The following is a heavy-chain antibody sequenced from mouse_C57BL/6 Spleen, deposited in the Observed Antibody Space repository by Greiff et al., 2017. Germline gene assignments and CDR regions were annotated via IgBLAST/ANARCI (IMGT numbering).Heavy chain of an antibody. Sequence: VQLQQSGPELVKPGASVKISCKASGYTFTDYYMNWVKQSHGKSLEWIGDINPNNGGTSYNQKFKGKATLTVDKSSSTAYMELRSLTSEDSAVYYCGRGYHYFDYWGQGTTLTVSS. D-gene: IGHD2-2*01. J-gene: IGHJ2*01. V-gene: IGHV1-26*01. CDR3: GRGYHYFDY. CDR1: GYTFTDYY. CDR2: INPNNGGT.